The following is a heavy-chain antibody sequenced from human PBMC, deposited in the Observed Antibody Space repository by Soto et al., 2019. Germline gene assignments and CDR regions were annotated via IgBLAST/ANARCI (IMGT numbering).Heavy chain of an antibody. J-gene: IGHJ3*02. Sequence: EVQLLESGGGLVQRGGSLRLSCEASGFAFKNFPISWVRQAPGKGLEWVSSINGSGSVNTYYADSVKGRFTISRDNSKNTLFLEMNSLRAEDTAKYYCERVPAETGYSSLYRAFDIWGQGTMVTVSS. CDR1: GFAFKNFP. V-gene: IGHV3-23*01. CDR3: ERVPAETGYSSLYRAFDI. D-gene: IGHD2-15*01. CDR2: INGSGSVNT.